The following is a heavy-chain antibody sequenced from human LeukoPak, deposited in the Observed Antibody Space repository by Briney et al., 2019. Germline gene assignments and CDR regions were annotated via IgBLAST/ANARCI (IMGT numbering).Heavy chain of an antibody. J-gene: IGHJ5*01. V-gene: IGHV3-7*05. D-gene: IGHD5-24*01. CDR3: ARDLGWLQFDY. CDR1: GFTFSRYW. Sequence: PGGSLRLSCAASGFTFSRYWMSWVRQAPGKGLEWAANIKEDGSEKYYVDSVKGRFTISRDNAKNSLYLQMNSLRAEDTAVYYCARDLGWLQFDYWGHGTLVTVSS. CDR2: IKEDGSEK.